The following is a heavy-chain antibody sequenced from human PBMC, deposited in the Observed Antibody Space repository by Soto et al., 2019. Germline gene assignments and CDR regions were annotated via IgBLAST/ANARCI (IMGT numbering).Heavy chain of an antibody. CDR3: AKDLYGSGSNFDF. V-gene: IGHV3-23*01. J-gene: IGHJ4*02. Sequence: PGGSLSPSFPPSGFPFSNYPMSWFRKPPGKGLEWVSAISNSGSSTYYADSVKGRFTISRDNSKNTLYLQMNSLRAEDTAVYYCAKDLYGSGSNFDFWGQGTLVTVSS. CDR2: ISNSGSST. D-gene: IGHD3-10*01. CDR1: GFPFSNYP.